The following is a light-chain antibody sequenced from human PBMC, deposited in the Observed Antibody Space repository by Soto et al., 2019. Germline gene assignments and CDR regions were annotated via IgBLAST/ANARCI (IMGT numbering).Light chain of an antibody. Sequence: EIVLTQSPGTLSLSPGERATLSCRASQSVSSNYLAWYQQKPGQAPSLLIYGASSRATGIPDRFSGSGSGTDFNLTISRLEPADFAMYYCQQYGTSAPITFGQGTRLEIE. CDR1: QSVSSNY. CDR3: QQYGTSAPIT. V-gene: IGKV3-20*01. CDR2: GAS. J-gene: IGKJ5*01.